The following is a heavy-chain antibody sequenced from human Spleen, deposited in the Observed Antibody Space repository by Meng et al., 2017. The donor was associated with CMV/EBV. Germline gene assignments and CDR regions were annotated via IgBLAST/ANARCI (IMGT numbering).Heavy chain of an antibody. J-gene: IGHJ4*02. CDR3: ARGGRYYDFWSGYPSHFDY. Sequence: GSLRLSCIVSGASVSSGSYYWRWIRQPPGKGLEWIGYIYYSVTTNYNPSLKSRVTISADTSKNQFSLRLSSVTAADTAVYCCARGGRYYDFWSGYPSHFDYWGQGTLVTVSS. CDR2: IYYSVTT. CDR1: GASVSSGSYY. D-gene: IGHD3-3*01. V-gene: IGHV4-61*01.